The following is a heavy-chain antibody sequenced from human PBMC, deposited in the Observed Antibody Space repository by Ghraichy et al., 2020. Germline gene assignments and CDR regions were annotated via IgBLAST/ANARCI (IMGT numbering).Heavy chain of an antibody. CDR3: ARDGYDILTGYYREAPYYFDY. J-gene: IGHJ4*02. CDR1: GFTFSSYS. Sequence: GGSLRLSCAASGFTFSSYSMNWVRQAPGKGLEWVSSISSSSSYIYYADSVKGRFTISRDNAKNSLYLQMNSLRAEDTAVYYCARDGYDILTGYYREAPYYFDYWGQGTLVTVSS. V-gene: IGHV3-21*01. D-gene: IGHD3-9*01. CDR2: ISSSSSYI.